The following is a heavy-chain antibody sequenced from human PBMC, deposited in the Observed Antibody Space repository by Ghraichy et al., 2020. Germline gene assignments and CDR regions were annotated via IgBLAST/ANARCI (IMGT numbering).Heavy chain of an antibody. D-gene: IGHD1-26*01. V-gene: IGHV4-59*08. Sequence: SETLSLTCTVSGGSISSYYWSWIRQPPGKGLEWIGYIYYSGSTNYNPSLKSRVTISVDTSKNQFSLKLSSVTAADTAVYYCARHGLVGATVYYFDYWGQGTLVTVSS. J-gene: IGHJ4*02. CDR2: IYYSGST. CDR3: ARHGLVGATVYYFDY. CDR1: GGSISSYY.